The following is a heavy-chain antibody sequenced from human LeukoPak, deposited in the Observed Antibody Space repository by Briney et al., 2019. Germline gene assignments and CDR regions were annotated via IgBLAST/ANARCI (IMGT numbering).Heavy chain of an antibody. CDR1: GFTFTGSS. J-gene: IGHJ6*03. CDR2: ISNSGRYI. CDR3: ARGGCTTNSCYMDV. V-gene: IGHV3-21*01. Sequence: GGSLRLSCAASGFTFTGSSMNWVRQAPGKGLEWVSPISNSGRYIYYADSLKGRFTISRDNAKNSLYLQMNSLRGEDTAVYYCARGGCTTNSCYMDVWGKGTTVTVSS. D-gene: IGHD2-2*01.